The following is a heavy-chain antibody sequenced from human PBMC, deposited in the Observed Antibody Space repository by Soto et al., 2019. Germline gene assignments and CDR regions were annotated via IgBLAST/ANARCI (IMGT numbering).Heavy chain of an antibody. CDR1: GGTFSSYA. D-gene: IGHD6-6*01. Sequence: SVKVSCKASGGTFSSYAISWVRQAPGQGLEWMGGIIPIFGTANYAQKFQGRVTITADESTSTAYMELSSLRSEDTAVYYCAREIEYSSSSAYYYYGMDVWGQGTTVTVSS. V-gene: IGHV1-69*13. CDR3: AREIEYSSSSAYYYYGMDV. CDR2: IIPIFGTA. J-gene: IGHJ6*02.